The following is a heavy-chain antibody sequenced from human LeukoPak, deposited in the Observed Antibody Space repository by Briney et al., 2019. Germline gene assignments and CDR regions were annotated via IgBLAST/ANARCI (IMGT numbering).Heavy chain of an antibody. J-gene: IGHJ4*02. D-gene: IGHD5-18*01. CDR2: ISAYNGNT. V-gene: IGHV1-18*01. CDR3: ASSPPDTAMGTLDY. CDR1: GYTFTSYG. Sequence: ASVKVSCKASGYTFTSYGISWVRQAPGQGLEWMGWISAYNGNTNYAQKLQGRVTMTTDTSTSTAYMELRSLRSDDTAVYYCASSPPDTAMGTLDYWGQGTLVTVSP.